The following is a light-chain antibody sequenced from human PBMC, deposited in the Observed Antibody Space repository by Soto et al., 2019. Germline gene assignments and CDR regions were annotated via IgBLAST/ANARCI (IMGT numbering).Light chain of an antibody. V-gene: IGKV1-39*01. CDR3: QQCDRTPPT. J-gene: IGKJ1*01. Sequence: DIQMTQSPASLSASVGDRITITCRASESISTYLNWYQQKPGKAPKLLIYAASRLQSGVPSRFSGGGSGTYFTLTISSLQPEDFATYYCQQCDRTPPTFGQGTKGDIK. CDR2: AAS. CDR1: ESISTY.